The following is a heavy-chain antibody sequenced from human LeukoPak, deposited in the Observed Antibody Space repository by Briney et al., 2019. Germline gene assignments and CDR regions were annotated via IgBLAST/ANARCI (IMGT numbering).Heavy chain of an antibody. D-gene: IGHD6-13*01. Sequence: GGSLRLSCAASGFTFSGHSMTWVRQAPGKGLEWVANITLDGSERFYVDFVKGRFTISRDNADNSMYLQMNSLRAEDTAVYYCGRVIAGAIDYWGQGTLVTVSS. V-gene: IGHV3-7*01. CDR2: ITLDGSER. CDR3: GRVIAGAIDY. CDR1: GFTFSGHS. J-gene: IGHJ4*02.